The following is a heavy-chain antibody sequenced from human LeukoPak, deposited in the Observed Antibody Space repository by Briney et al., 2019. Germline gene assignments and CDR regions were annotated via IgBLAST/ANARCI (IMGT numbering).Heavy chain of an antibody. Sequence: ASVKVSCKASGYTFTSYGISWVRQAPGQGLEWMGWINPNSGGTIYAQKFQGRVTMTRDTSISTAYMELSRLRSDDTAVYYCARNYGSGSYYTPPYYMDVWGKGTTVTVSS. CDR2: INPNSGGT. J-gene: IGHJ6*03. CDR1: GYTFTSYG. V-gene: IGHV1-2*02. CDR3: ARNYGSGSYYTPPYYMDV. D-gene: IGHD3-10*01.